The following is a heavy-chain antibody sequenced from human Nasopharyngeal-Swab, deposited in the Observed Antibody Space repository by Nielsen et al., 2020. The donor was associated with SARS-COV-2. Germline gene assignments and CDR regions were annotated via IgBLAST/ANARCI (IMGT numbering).Heavy chain of an antibody. D-gene: IGHD3-16*01. V-gene: IGHV3-7*01. J-gene: IGHJ4*02. CDR3: ARGYDYYFDY. Sequence: GESLKISCAASGFTFSAYWMNWVRLAPGKGLEWVANIKQDGSEKNYVDSLKGRSTISRDNAKNSLYLQMSSLRAEDTAVYYCARGYDYYFDYWGQGTLVTVSS. CDR1: GFTFSAYW. CDR2: IKQDGSEK.